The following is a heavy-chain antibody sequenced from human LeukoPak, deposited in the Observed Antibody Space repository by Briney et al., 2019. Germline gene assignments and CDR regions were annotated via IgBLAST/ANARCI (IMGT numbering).Heavy chain of an antibody. Sequence: PGGSLRLSCAASGFTFSSYAMSWVRQAPGKGLEWVSGITGSGGSTYYADSVKGRFTISRDNSKNTLFLQMNSLRAQDTAVYYCAKGMRRVDLLPTIPIAFDSWGQGTLVTVSS. CDR1: GFTFSSYA. CDR3: AKGMRRVDLLPTIPIAFDS. J-gene: IGHJ4*02. D-gene: IGHD5-12*01. CDR2: ITGSGGST. V-gene: IGHV3-23*01.